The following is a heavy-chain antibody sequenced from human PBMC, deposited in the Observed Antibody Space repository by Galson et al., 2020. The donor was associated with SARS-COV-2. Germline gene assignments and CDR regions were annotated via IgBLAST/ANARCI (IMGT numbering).Heavy chain of an antibody. CDR1: GGSFSGYY. V-gene: IGHV4-34*01. J-gene: IGHJ6*02. D-gene: IGHD6-19*01. CDR3: ARLSSGRYYYYYYGMDV. Sequence: SQTLSLTCAVYGGSFSGYYWSWIRQPPGKGLEWIGEINHSGSTNYNPSLKSRVTISVDTSKNQFSLKLSSVTAADTAVYYCARLSSGRYYYYYYGMDVWGQGTTVTVSS. CDR2: INHSGST.